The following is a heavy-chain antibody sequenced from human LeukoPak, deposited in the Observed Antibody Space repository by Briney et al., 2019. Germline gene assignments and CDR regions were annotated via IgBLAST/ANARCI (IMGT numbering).Heavy chain of an antibody. V-gene: IGHV3-21*01. CDR3: ARVRVRVLNSSGMDV. J-gene: IGHJ6*02. CDR1: GFTFSSYS. Sequence: GGSLRLSCAASGFTFSSYSMNWVRQAPGKGLEWVSSISSSSSYIYYAASVKGRFTISRDNAKNSLYLQMNSLRAEDTAVYYCARVRVRVLNSSGMDVWGQGTTVTVSS. CDR2: ISSSSSYI. D-gene: IGHD3-10*01.